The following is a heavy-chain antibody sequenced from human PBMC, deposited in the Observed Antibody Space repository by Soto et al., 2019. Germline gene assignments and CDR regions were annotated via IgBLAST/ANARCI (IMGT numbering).Heavy chain of an antibody. D-gene: IGHD3-3*01. CDR1: GGSISSYY. CDR3: ARGGSDYNFWSGYHDY. CDR2: IYYSGRT. Sequence: QVQLQESGPGLVKPSETLSLTCTVSGGSISSYYWSWIRQPPGKGLEWIGYIYYSGRTNYNASLKSRVTISVDTSKNQFSLKLSSVTAADTAVYYCARGGSDYNFWSGYHDYWGQGTLVTVSS. V-gene: IGHV4-59*01. J-gene: IGHJ4*02.